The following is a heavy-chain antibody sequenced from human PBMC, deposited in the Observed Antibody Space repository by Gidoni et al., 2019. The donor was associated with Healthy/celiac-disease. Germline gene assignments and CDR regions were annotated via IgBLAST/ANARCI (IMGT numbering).Heavy chain of an antibody. V-gene: IGHV1-69*08. CDR3: ARDSSGGGCYIF. CDR2: IIPILGIA. J-gene: IGHJ4*02. CDR1: GGTFSSYT. D-gene: IGHD2-15*01. Sequence: QVQLVQSGAAVTTPGSSLKVSFQASGGTFSSYTISWVRQDPGQGLEWMGRIIPILGIANYEQKFQGRVTITADKSTSTAYMELSSLRSEDTAVYYCARDSSGGGCYIFWGQGTLVTVSS.